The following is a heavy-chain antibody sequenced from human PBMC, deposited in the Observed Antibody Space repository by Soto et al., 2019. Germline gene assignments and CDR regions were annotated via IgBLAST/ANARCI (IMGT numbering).Heavy chain of an antibody. D-gene: IGHD2-2*03. V-gene: IGHV3-30*18. CDR1: GFTFSSYG. Sequence: QVPLVESGGGVVQPGRSLRLSCAASGFTFSSYGMHWVRQAPGKGLEWVAVISYDGSNKYYADSVKGRFTISRDNSKNTLYLQMNSLRAEDTAVYYCAKGLDIVVVGGMDVWGQGTTVTVSS. CDR3: AKGLDIVVVGGMDV. J-gene: IGHJ6*02. CDR2: ISYDGSNK.